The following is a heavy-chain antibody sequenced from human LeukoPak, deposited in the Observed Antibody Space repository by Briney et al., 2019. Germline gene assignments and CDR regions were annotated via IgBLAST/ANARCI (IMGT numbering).Heavy chain of an antibody. CDR2: MHYGGSP. CDR3: TRGLPSDKIDY. D-gene: IGHD2-15*01. V-gene: IGHV4-30-4*01. J-gene: IGHJ4*02. CDR1: GGSISSGDYI. Sequence: SETLSLTCTVSGGSISSGDYIWTWIRQPPGKGLEWIGRMHYGGSPSYNPSLQSRVTISAYTSKNQFSLSLYSVTAADTAVYYCTRGLPSDKIDYWGQGTLVTVSS.